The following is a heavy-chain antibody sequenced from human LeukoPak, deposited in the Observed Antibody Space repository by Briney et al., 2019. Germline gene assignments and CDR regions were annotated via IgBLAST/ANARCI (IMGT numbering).Heavy chain of an antibody. CDR2: VYYTGST. J-gene: IGHJ4*02. V-gene: IGHV4-39*07. CDR3: ARVRYRLAETYIDY. D-gene: IGHD3-16*01. CDR1: GGSISSALYH. Sequence: SETLSLTCTVSGGSISSALYHWGWIRQPPGKNLEWLGSVYYTGSTHNNPSLKSRVTISVDTSKNQFSLNLSSVTAADTAVYYCARVRYRLAETYIDYWGQGTLVTVSS.